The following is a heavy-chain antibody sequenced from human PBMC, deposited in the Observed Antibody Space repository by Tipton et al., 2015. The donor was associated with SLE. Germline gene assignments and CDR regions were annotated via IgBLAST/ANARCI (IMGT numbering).Heavy chain of an antibody. CDR1: GGSISGYY. CDR2: VYSSGST. CDR3: ARGGGSYYDY. V-gene: IGHV4-4*07. D-gene: IGHD3-16*01. Sequence: TLSLTCTVSGGSISGYYWSWIRQPAGKGLEWIGRVYSSGSTIYNPSIKSRITLSLDTSKNQFSLRVNSATAADTAVYYRARGGGSYYDYWGQGTLVTVSS. J-gene: IGHJ4*02.